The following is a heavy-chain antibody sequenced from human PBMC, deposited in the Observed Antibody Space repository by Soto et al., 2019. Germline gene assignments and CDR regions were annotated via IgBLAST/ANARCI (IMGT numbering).Heavy chain of an antibody. CDR3: ARDLAYSYGHYYGMDV. D-gene: IGHD5-18*01. J-gene: IGHJ6*02. CDR2: IWYDGSNK. Sequence: QVQLVESGGGVVQPGRSLRLSCAASGFTFSSYGMHWVRQAPGKGLEWVAVIWYDGSNKYYADSVKGRFTISRDNSKNTLYLQMNSLRAEDTAVYYCARDLAYSYGHYYGMDVWGQGTTVTVSS. CDR1: GFTFSSYG. V-gene: IGHV3-33*01.